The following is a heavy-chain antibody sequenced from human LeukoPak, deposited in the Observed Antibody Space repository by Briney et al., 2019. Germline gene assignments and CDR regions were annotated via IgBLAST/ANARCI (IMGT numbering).Heavy chain of an antibody. CDR1: GFTFSDYG. CDR3: AREGPRGNSQFDY. Sequence: AWGSLRLSCEASGFTFSDYGMHWVRQAPGKGLEWVALIWYDGSNKYYADSVKGRLTISRDNSKNTLYLQMNSLRAEDAAVYYCAREGPRGNSQFDYWGQGTLVTVSS. D-gene: IGHD2/OR15-2a*01. J-gene: IGHJ4*02. CDR2: IWYDGSNK. V-gene: IGHV3-33*01.